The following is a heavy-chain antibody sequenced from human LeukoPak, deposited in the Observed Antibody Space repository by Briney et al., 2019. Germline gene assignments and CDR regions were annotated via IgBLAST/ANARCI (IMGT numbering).Heavy chain of an antibody. Sequence: GGSLRLSCAASGFSVSKNYLTWIRQAPGKGLEWVSYISSSGSDTKYADSVKGRFTISRDNAKNSLYLQMNSLRAEDTAVYYCARSYTFDLWGQGTMVTVSS. CDR1: GFSVSKNY. CDR3: ARSYTFDL. J-gene: IGHJ3*01. CDR2: ISSSGSDT. D-gene: IGHD3-10*01. V-gene: IGHV3-11*06.